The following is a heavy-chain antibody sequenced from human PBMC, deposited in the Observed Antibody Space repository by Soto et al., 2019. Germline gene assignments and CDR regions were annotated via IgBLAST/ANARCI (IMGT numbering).Heavy chain of an antibody. CDR1: GFTFTNAW. CDR2: FKSKSHGGTT. Sequence: EVQLVESGGGLVKPGGSLRLSCAASGFTFTNAWMSGVRRAPGKGLEWVGHFKSKSHGGTTDYAAPVKGRFTISRDDSKNTLYLQMDSLKTEDTAVYYCATEECTGGGCDVRNAFDSWGQGAMVTVSS. CDR3: ATEECTGGGCDVRNAFDS. V-gene: IGHV3-15*01. D-gene: IGHD2-8*02. J-gene: IGHJ3*02.